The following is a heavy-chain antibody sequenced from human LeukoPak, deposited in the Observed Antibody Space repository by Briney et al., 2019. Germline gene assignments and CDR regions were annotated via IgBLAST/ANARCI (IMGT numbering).Heavy chain of an antibody. V-gene: IGHV3-30*03. D-gene: IGHD2-15*01. CDR2: ISYDGSNK. CDR3: ARVGGYLSWFDP. J-gene: IGHJ5*02. CDR1: GFTFSSYG. Sequence: GGSLRLSCAASGFTFSSYGMHWVRQAPGKGLEWVAVISYDGSNKYYADSVKGRFTISRDNAKNSLYLQMNSLRAEDTAVYYWARVGGYLSWFDPWGQGTLVTVSS.